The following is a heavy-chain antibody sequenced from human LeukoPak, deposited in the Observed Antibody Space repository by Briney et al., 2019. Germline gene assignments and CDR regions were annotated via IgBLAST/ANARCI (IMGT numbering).Heavy chain of an antibody. D-gene: IGHD1-1*01. J-gene: IGHJ5*02. CDR2: ISSSSSTI. CDR3: ARGSWNGGGNWFDP. CDR1: GFTFSSYS. Sequence: PGGSLRLSCAASGFTFSSYSMNWVRQAPGKGLEWVSYISSSSSTIYYADSVKGRFTISRDNAKNSLYLQMNSLRAEDTAVYYCARGSWNGGGNWFDPWGQGTLVTVSS. V-gene: IGHV3-48*04.